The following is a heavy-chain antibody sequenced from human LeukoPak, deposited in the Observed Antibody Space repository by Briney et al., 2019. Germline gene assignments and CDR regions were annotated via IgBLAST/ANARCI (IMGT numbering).Heavy chain of an antibody. CDR2: ISYDGSNK. D-gene: IGHD5-18*01. Sequence: GGSLRLSCAASGFTFSSYGMHWVRQAPGKGLEWVAVISYDGSNKYYADSVKGRFTISRDNSKNTLYLQMNSLRAEDTAVYYCARDETKRGYSYGTSPFDYWGQGTLVTVSS. CDR1: GFTFSSYG. CDR3: ARDETKRGYSYGTSPFDY. V-gene: IGHV3-30*03. J-gene: IGHJ4*02.